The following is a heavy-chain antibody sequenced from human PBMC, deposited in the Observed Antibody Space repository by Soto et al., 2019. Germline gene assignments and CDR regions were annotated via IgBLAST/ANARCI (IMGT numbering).Heavy chain of an antibody. V-gene: IGHV4-31*03. CDR2: IYYSGST. CDR1: GGSISSGGYY. Sequence: SETLSLTCTVSGGSISSGGYYWSWIRQHPGKGLEWIGYIYYSGSTYYNPSLRSRVTISVDTSKNQFSLKLSSVTAADTAVYYCARGWLVGFGWFDPWGQGTLVTVS. J-gene: IGHJ5*02. D-gene: IGHD6-19*01. CDR3: ARGWLVGFGWFDP.